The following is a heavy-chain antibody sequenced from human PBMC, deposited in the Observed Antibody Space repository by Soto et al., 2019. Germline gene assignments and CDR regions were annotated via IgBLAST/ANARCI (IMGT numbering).Heavy chain of an antibody. V-gene: IGHV4-30-2*01. Sequence: KPSETLSLTCAVSGGSISSGGYSWSWIRQPPGKGLEWIGYIYHSGSTYYNPSLKSRVTISVDRSKNQFSLKLSSVTAADTAVYYCARDRGYCSSTSCYLYYGMDVWGQGTTVTVSS. J-gene: IGHJ6*02. CDR3: ARDRGYCSSTSCYLYYGMDV. D-gene: IGHD2-2*01. CDR2: IYHSGST. CDR1: GGSISSGGYS.